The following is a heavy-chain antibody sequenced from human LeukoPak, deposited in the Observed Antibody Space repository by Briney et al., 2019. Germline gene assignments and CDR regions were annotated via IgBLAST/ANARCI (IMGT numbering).Heavy chain of an antibody. D-gene: IGHD3-22*01. CDR2: IKQDGSEK. J-gene: IGHJ4*02. CDR3: ARVGYYYHY. CDR1: GFTFSSYW. Sequence: GGSLRLSCADSGFTFSSYWMSWVRQAPGKGLEWVATIKQDGSEKDFVDSVKGRFTISRDNAKNSLYLQMNSLRAEDTALYYCARVGYYYHYWGQGTLVTVSS. V-gene: IGHV3-7*01.